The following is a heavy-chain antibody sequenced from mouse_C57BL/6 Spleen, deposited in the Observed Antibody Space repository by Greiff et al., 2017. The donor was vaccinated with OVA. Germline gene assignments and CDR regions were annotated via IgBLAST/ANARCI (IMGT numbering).Heavy chain of an antibody. D-gene: IGHD1-1*01. J-gene: IGHJ4*01. CDR3: TTNYYGSSPMDY. V-gene: IGHV14-1*01. Sequence: EVQLQQSGAELVRPGASVKLSCTASGFNIKDYYMHWVKQRPEQGLEWIGRIDPEDGDTEYAPKFQGQATMTADTSSNTAYLQLSSLTSEDTAVYYCTTNYYGSSPMDYWGQGTSVTVSS. CDR2: IDPEDGDT. CDR1: GFNIKDYY.